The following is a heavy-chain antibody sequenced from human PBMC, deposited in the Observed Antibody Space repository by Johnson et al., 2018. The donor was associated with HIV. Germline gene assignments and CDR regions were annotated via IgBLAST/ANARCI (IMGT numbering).Heavy chain of an antibody. CDR2: ISNDGSIK. J-gene: IGHJ3*02. D-gene: IGHD3-22*01. V-gene: IGHV3-30-3*01. CDR1: GFTLSNYA. Sequence: QVQLVESGGGVVQTGRSLRLSCAVSGFTLSNYAMHWVRQAPGKGLEWVAFISNDGSIKFSADSVKGRFTISRDNAKNSLYLQMNSLRAEDTAVYYCARAPSYDREFLDAFDIWGQGTMVTVSS. CDR3: ARAPSYDREFLDAFDI.